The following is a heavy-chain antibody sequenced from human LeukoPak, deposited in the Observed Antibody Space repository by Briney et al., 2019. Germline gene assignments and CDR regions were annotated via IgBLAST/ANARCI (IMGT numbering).Heavy chain of an antibody. CDR1: GYTFTSYG. D-gene: IGHD1-26*01. Sequence: ASVKVSCKASGYTFTSYGISWVRQAPGQGLEWMGWISAYNGNTNYAQKLQGRVTMTTDTSTSTAYMELRSLRSDDTAVYYCARWWELLGLNAFDIWGQGTMVTVSS. CDR3: ARWWELLGLNAFDI. CDR2: ISAYNGNT. V-gene: IGHV1-18*01. J-gene: IGHJ3*02.